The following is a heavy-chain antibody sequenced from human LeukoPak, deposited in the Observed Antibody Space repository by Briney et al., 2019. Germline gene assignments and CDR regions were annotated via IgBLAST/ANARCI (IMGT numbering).Heavy chain of an antibody. D-gene: IGHD1-1*01. CDR1: GFRFDDFG. J-gene: IGHJ4*02. CDR3: TRDETGIDY. Sequence: GGSLRLSCTTSGFRFDDFGLSWVRLAPGKGREWVSSISWNGSLTPYADSVRGRFTVSRDNDKNFLYLQMNSLKVEDTALYYCTRDETGIDYWGPGTLVTVSS. V-gene: IGHV3-20*04. CDR2: ISWNGSLT.